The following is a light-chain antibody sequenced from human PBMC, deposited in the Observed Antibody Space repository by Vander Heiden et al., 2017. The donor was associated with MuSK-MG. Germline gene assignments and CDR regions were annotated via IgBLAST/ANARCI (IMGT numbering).Light chain of an antibody. CDR2: AAS. CDR3: QQYNSYPLT. J-gene: IGKJ4*01. CDR1: HDIAVY. V-gene: IGKV1-16*02. Sequence: IRLTQSPSSVSASLGDRVVITCRASHDIAVYLAWFQKKPGEAPKSLIYAASRLHRGVPSKFSGSGSVTDFTLTISSLQPEDVAIYYCQQYNSYPLTFGGGTRVEI.